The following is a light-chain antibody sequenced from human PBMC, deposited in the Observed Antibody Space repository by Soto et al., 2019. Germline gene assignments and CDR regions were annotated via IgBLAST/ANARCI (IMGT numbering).Light chain of an antibody. V-gene: IGLV2-14*01. Sequence: QSALTQPASVSGSPGQSITISCTGTSSDVGAYNYVSWYQKHPGKAPKLMIYEVSNRPSGVSSRFSGPKSGNTASLTISGLQAEDEADYYCSSYTSSSTLGFGGGTKLTVL. CDR2: EVS. J-gene: IGLJ2*01. CDR3: SSYTSSSTLG. CDR1: SSDVGAYNY.